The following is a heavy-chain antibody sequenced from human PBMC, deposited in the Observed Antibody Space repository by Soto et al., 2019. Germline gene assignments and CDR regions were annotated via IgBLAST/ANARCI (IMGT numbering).Heavy chain of an antibody. V-gene: IGHV4-39*01. CDR2: VFYNGTT. CDR1: WGSINTNNYY. CDR3: ARLVVVSTVAYA. J-gene: IGHJ5*02. D-gene: IGHD2-8*02. Sequence: SEPLSLTRTVSWGSINTNNYYWGWVRQPPGKGLEWIGSVFYNGTTYYSPSLKSRVNISLATSRTQFSLKLDSVTAADTAGDYCARLVVVSTVAYAWGQ.